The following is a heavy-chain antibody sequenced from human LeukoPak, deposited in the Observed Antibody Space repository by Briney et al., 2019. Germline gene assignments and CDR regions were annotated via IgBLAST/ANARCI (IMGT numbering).Heavy chain of an antibody. D-gene: IGHD3-10*01. J-gene: IGHJ4*02. CDR3: AKSGNRLFDY. CDR2: IYSGGST. Sequence: PGGSLRLSCTTSAFSVSSHYMSWVRQAPGKGLEWVSVIYSGGSTYYEDSVKGRFTISRDNSKNTLYLQMNSLRAEDTAVYYCAKSGNRLFDYWGQGTLVTVSS. CDR1: AFSVSSHY. V-gene: IGHV3-53*05.